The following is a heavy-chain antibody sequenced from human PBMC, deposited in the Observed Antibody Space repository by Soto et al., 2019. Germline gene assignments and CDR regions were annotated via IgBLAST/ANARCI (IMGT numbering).Heavy chain of an antibody. CDR2: VVPFFGTT. D-gene: IGHD3-22*01. Sequence: SVKVSCKASGGTFTHYALFWVRQAPGQGLEWMAEVVPFFGTTNYAQKFQGRVTVTADGSTSTAYMELSSLRSEDTAVYYCATRYYYDSSGYYCDWGPGTLVTVSS. CDR1: GGTFTHYA. J-gene: IGHJ4*02. V-gene: IGHV1-69*13. CDR3: ATRYYYDSSGYYCD.